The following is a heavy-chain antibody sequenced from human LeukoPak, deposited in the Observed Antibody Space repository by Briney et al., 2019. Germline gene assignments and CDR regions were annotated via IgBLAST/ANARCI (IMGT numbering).Heavy chain of an antibody. D-gene: IGHD2-2*01. Sequence: PGGSLRLSCAASGFTFSSYSMNWVRQAPGKALEWVSSISSSSSYIYYADSVKGRFTISRDNAKNSLYLQMNSLRAEDTAVYYCARGYCSSTSCRILGYYYGMDVWGQGTTVTVSS. V-gene: IGHV3-21*01. CDR2: ISSSSSYI. J-gene: IGHJ6*02. CDR1: GFTFSSYS. CDR3: ARGYCSSTSCRILGYYYGMDV.